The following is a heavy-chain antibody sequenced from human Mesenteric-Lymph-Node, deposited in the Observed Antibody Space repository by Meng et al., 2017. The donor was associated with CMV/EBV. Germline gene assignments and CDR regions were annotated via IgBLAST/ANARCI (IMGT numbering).Heavy chain of an antibody. Sequence: GESLKISCAASGFTFNNYEMIWVRQAPGGGLEWISYIDGSANDIHYADSVKGRFTISRDNAKNSLYLQMNSLRAEDTAVYYCARKVPAARYWGQGTLVTVSS. CDR2: IDGSANDI. CDR3: ARKVPAARY. V-gene: IGHV3-48*03. J-gene: IGHJ4*02. CDR1: GFTFNNYE. D-gene: IGHD2-2*01.